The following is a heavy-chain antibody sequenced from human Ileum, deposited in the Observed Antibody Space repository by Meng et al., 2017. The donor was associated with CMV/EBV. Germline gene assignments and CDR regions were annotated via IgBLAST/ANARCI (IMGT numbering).Heavy chain of an antibody. CDR3: VSGYSSSWTPYY. V-gene: IGHV3-30*04. CDR1: GFTFSSYA. CDR2: ISYDGRNK. Sequence: CVASGFTFSSYAVHWVRQAPGKGLEWVAVISYDGRNKYYADPVKGRFTISRDNSKNTLYLQMNSLRAEDTAVYYCVSGYSSSWTPYYWGQGNLVTVSS. J-gene: IGHJ4*02. D-gene: IGHD6-13*01.